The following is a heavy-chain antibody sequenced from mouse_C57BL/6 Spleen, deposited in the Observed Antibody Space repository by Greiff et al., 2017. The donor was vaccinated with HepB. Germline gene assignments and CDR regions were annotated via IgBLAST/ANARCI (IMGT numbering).Heavy chain of an antibody. J-gene: IGHJ3*01. CDR1: GYTFTDYY. CDR2: INPNNGGT. Sequence: EVQLQQSGPELVKPGASVKISCKASGYTFTDYYMNWVKQSHGKSLEWIGDINPNNGGTSYNQKFKGKATLTVDKSSSTAYMELRSLTSEDSAVYYCARFPNWDAWFAYWGQGTLVTVSA. V-gene: IGHV1-26*01. D-gene: IGHD4-1*01. CDR3: ARFPNWDAWFAY.